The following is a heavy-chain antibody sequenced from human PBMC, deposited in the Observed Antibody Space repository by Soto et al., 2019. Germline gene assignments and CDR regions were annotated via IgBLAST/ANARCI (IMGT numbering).Heavy chain of an antibody. J-gene: IGHJ6*02. CDR1: GFTFSSYG. CDR2: IWYDGSNK. D-gene: IGHD6-19*01. Sequence: SLRLSCAPSGFTFSSYGMHCVRQAPVQWMEWVASIWYDGSNKYYADSVKGRFTVARDNSKKTLYLQMNSLRAEATAVYYCARYGSGWYRLELDGMDVWGQGTTVTVSS. V-gene: IGHV3-33*01. CDR3: ARYGSGWYRLELDGMDV.